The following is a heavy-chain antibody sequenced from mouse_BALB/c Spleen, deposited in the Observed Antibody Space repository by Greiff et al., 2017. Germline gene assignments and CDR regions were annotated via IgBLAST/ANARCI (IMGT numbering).Heavy chain of an antibody. CDR1: GYSITSDYA. CDR3: ARRRSLYAMDY. CDR2: ISYSGST. V-gene: IGHV3-2*02. J-gene: IGHJ4*01. Sequence: EVKLVESGPGLVKPSQSLSLTCTVTGYSITSDYAWNWIRQFPGNKLEWMGYISYSGSTSYNPSLKSRISITRDTSKNQFFLQLNSVTTEDTATYYCARRRSLYAMDYWGQGTSVTVSS.